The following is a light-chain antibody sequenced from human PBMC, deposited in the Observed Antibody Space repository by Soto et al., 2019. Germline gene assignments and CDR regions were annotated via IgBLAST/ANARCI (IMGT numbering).Light chain of an antibody. CDR2: GAT. J-gene: IGKJ4*01. CDR1: QNINSY. V-gene: IGKV1-39*01. CDR3: QQSHNAPLT. Sequence: DIRMTQSPSALSASVGDRVTLTCRASQNINSYLNWYQHKPGRAPKVLVYGATNLPSGVPSRFSGSGSGTEFTFTISSLQPEDFANYYCQQSHNAPLTFGGGTRVE.